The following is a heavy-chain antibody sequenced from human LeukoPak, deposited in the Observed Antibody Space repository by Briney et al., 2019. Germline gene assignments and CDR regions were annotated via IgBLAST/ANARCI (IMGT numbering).Heavy chain of an antibody. V-gene: IGHV4-34*01. CDR1: GGSFSGYY. CDR2: INHSGST. D-gene: IGHD2-15*01. CDR3: ARGQRQGYCSGGSCHNWFDP. Sequence: SETLSLTCAVYGGSFSGYYWSWIRQPPGKGLEWIGEINHSGSTNYNPSLKSRVTISVDTSKNQFSLKLSSVTAADTAVYYCARGQRQGYCSGGSCHNWFDPWAREPWSPSPQ. J-gene: IGHJ5*02.